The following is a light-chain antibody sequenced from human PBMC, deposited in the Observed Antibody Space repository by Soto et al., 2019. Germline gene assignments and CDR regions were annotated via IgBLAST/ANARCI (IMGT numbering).Light chain of an antibody. J-gene: IGLJ2*01. V-gene: IGLV1-40*01. CDR1: SSNIGAGYD. Sequence: QSVLTQPPSVSGAPVQRVTISCTGSSSNIGAGYDVHWYQQLPGTATKLLIYGNSNRPSGVPDRFSGSKSGTSASLAITGLQAEDEADYYCQSYDSSLSGVVFGGGTKGTVL. CDR2: GNS. CDR3: QSYDSSLSGVV.